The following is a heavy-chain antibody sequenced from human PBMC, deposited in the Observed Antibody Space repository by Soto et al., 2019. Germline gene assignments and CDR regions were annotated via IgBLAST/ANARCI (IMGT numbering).Heavy chain of an antibody. CDR1: GYSFTSYW. CDR3: ASSPRGYCSSTSCRELGNYYGMDV. V-gene: IGHV5-10-1*01. Sequence: GESLKISCKGSGYSFTSYWIGWVRQMPGKGLEWMGRIDPSDSYTNYSPSFQGHVTISADKSISTAYLQWSSLKASDTAMYYCASSPRGYCSSTSCRELGNYYGMDVWGQGTTVSVSS. J-gene: IGHJ6*02. CDR2: IDPSDSYT. D-gene: IGHD2-2*01.